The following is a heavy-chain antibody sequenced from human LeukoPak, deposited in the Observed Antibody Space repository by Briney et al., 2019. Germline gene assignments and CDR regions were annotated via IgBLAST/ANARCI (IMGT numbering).Heavy chain of an antibody. Sequence: GGSLRLSCAVSGFRDFTFSSYEMNWVRQAPGKGLEWVSYISSSGSTIYYADSVKGRFTISRDNAKNSLYLQMNSLRAEDTAVYYCASLMAAGEGFDYWGQGTLVTVSS. V-gene: IGHV3-48*03. D-gene: IGHD3-16*01. CDR1: GFRDFTFSSYE. CDR3: ASLMAAGEGFDY. J-gene: IGHJ4*02. CDR2: ISSSGSTI.